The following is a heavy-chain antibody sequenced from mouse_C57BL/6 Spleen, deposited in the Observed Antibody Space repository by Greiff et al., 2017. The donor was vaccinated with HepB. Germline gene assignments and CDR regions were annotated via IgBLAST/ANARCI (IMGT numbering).Heavy chain of an antibody. V-gene: IGHV5-17*01. CDR1: GFTFSDYG. CDR3: ARFAGYYFDY. CDR2: ISSGSSTI. J-gene: IGHJ2*01. Sequence: EVNVVESGGGLVKPGGSLKLSCAASGFTFSDYGMHWVRQAPEKGLEWVAYISSGSSTIYYADTVKGRFTISRDNAKNTLFLQMTSLRSEDTAMYYCARFAGYYFDYWGQGTTLTVSS. D-gene: IGHD4-1*01.